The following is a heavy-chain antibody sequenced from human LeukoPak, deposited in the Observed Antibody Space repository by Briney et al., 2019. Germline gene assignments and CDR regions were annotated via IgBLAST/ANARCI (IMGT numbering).Heavy chain of an antibody. CDR1: GFTFSNAW. D-gene: IGHD5-18*01. V-gene: IGHV3-15*01. Sequence: GGSLRLSCAASGFTFSNAWMSWVRQAPGKGLEGVGRIKSKTDGGTTDYAAPVKGRFTISRDDSKNTLYLQMNSLKTEDTAVYYCTTVYSVDTAMGSAYWGQGTLVTVSS. J-gene: IGHJ4*02. CDR3: TTVYSVDTAMGSAY. CDR2: IKSKTDGGTT.